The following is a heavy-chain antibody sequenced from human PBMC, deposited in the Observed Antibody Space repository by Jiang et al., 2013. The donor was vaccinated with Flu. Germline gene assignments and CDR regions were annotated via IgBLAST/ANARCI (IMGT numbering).Heavy chain of an antibody. CDR2: VNGANENI. V-gene: IGHV1-3*01. D-gene: IGHD6-19*01. J-gene: IGHJ4*02. CDR1: GYNFNRFA. CDR3: ARDVVLAVAAKGGFDY. Sequence: SGAEVKKPGASVTLSCRTSGYNFNRFAIHWLRQAPGQSLEWVGWVNGANENIKYSPKFLGRLTITSDPSASTAYMELSGLRSEDTAVYFCARDVVLAVAAKGGFDYWGQGTLVTVSS.